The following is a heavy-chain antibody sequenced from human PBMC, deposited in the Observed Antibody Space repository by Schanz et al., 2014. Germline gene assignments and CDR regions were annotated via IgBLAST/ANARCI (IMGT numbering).Heavy chain of an antibody. V-gene: IGHV3-23*04. D-gene: IGHD7-27*01. CDR3: ARENLNWEAFDI. Sequence: EVQLVESGGGLVQPGGSLRLSCAATGFTFSDYAMSWVRQAPGKGLEWVSAISDSGGSMFYADSVKGRFTISRDNSRNTLYLEMTSLRGEDTAVYYCARENLNWEAFDIWGQGTVVTVSS. J-gene: IGHJ3*02. CDR1: GFTFSDYA. CDR2: ISDSGGSM.